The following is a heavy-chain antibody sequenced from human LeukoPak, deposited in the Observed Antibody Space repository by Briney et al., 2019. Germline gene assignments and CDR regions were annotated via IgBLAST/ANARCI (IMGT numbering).Heavy chain of an antibody. Sequence: GGSLSLSCAASGFTFSSYSMNWVRQAPGKGLEWVSYISGSSTIYYADSVKGRFTISRDNAKNSLYLQMNSLRDEDTAVYYCARLGGGATGYSYWGQGTLVTVSS. CDR3: ARLGGGATGYSY. CDR2: ISGSSTI. D-gene: IGHD1-26*01. CDR1: GFTFSSYS. V-gene: IGHV3-48*02. J-gene: IGHJ4*02.